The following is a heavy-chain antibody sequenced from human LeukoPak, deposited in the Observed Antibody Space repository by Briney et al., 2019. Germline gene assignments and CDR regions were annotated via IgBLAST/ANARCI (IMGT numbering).Heavy chain of an antibody. CDR2: IYTSGST. V-gene: IGHV4-61*02. Sequence: PSQTLSLTCTVSGGSISSSNYYWNWIRQPAGKGLEWIGRIYTSGSTKYNPSLKSRVTISVDTSKNQFSLKLSSVTAADTAVYYCARHRSTYYYGSGSYSDIWGQGTMVTVSS. J-gene: IGHJ3*02. CDR3: ARHRSTYYYGSGSYSDI. D-gene: IGHD3-10*01. CDR1: GGSISSSNYY.